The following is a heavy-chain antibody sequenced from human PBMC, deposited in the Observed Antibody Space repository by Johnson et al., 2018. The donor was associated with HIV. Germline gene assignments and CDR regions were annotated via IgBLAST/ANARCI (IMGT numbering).Heavy chain of an antibody. CDR2: IAHDESIT. Sequence: QVKLVESGGGVVQPGGSLRLSCAASGFTFANYGMHWVRQAPGKGLEWVAFIAHDESITHYADSVKGRFTMSRDNSKNTLYLQMKSLRAEDTAIYYCAKDDNLGVWYSDAFDIWGQGTVVTVSS. CDR1: GFTFANYG. CDR3: AKDDNLGVWYSDAFDI. J-gene: IGHJ3*02. D-gene: IGHD2-21*02. V-gene: IGHV3-30*02.